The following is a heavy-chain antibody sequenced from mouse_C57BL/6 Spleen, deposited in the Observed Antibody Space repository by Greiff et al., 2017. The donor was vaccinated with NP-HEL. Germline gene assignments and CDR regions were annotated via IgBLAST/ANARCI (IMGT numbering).Heavy chain of an antibody. CDR2: IYPRSGNT. D-gene: IGHD2-2*01. CDR3: TRDGYDEGFDY. CDR1: GYTFTSYG. V-gene: IGHV1-81*01. J-gene: IGHJ2*01. Sequence: VQLQQSGAELARPGASVKLSCKASGYTFTSYGVSWVKQRTGQGLEWIGEIYPRSGNTYYNEKFKGKATLTADKSSSTAYMELRSLTSEDSAVYFCTRDGYDEGFDYWGQGTTLTVSS.